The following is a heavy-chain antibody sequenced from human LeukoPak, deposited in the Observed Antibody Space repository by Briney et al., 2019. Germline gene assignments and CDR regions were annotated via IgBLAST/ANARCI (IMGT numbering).Heavy chain of an antibody. CDR2: ISGSGDTT. Sequence: GGSLGLSCAASGFTFSSYSMSWVRQAPGKGLEWVSLISGSGDTTNYADSVKGRFTISRDNSKNTLYLQMNSLGADDTAVYYCAKTTRSQWLAFDYWGQGTLVTVSS. J-gene: IGHJ4*02. CDR3: AKTTRSQWLAFDY. CDR1: GFTFSSYS. V-gene: IGHV3-23*01. D-gene: IGHD6-19*01.